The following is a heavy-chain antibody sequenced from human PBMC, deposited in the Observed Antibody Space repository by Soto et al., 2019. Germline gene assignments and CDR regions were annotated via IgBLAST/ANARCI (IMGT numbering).Heavy chain of an antibody. V-gene: IGHV3-23*01. CDR1: GYTFSSYA. Sequence: EVQLLESGGGLVQPGGSLRLSCAASGYTFSSYAMTWVRQAPGKGLEWVSAISGSGGNTNYADSVKGRFAISRDNXKXRLFLQMNSLRAEDTAVYYCAKATVAADTPYWHFALWGRGTLVTVSS. CDR2: ISGSGGNT. D-gene: IGHD2-15*01. CDR3: AKATVAADTPYWHFAL. J-gene: IGHJ2*01.